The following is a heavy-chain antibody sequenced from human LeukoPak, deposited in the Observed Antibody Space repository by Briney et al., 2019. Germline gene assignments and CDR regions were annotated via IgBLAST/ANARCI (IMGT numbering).Heavy chain of an antibody. Sequence: GRSLRLSCAASGFTFNNYGMHWLRQAPAKGLEWVAFISYDGSNEYCADSLKGRFTISRDNSKNTLYLQMSSLKAEDTAVYYCAKDSGWYSSGWLDYWGQGTLVTVSS. J-gene: IGHJ4*02. D-gene: IGHD6-19*01. V-gene: IGHV3-30*18. CDR1: GFTFNNYG. CDR3: AKDSGWYSSGWLDY. CDR2: ISYDGSNE.